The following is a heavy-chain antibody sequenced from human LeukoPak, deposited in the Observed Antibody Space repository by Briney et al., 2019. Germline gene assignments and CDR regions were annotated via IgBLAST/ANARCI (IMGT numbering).Heavy chain of an antibody. V-gene: IGHV3-23*01. J-gene: IGHJ3*02. CDR3: AKGNSYGYSDAFDI. CDR1: GFTFSNYA. Sequence: PGGSLRLSCAASGFTFSNYAMSWVRQAPGKGLEWVSAIGGSGGRTYYADSVKGRFTISRDNSKNTLYLQMNSLRAEDTAVYYCAKGNSYGYSDAFDIWGQGTMVTVSS. D-gene: IGHD5-18*01. CDR2: IGGSGGRT.